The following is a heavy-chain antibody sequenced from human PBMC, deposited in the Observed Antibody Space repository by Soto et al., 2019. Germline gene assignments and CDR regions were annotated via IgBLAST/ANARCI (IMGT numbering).Heavy chain of an antibody. CDR1: GYTFTSYY. CDR2: INPSGGST. D-gene: IGHD2-15*01. Sequence: GASVKVSCKASGYTFTSYYMHWVRQAPGQGLEWMGIINPSGGSTSYAQKFQGRVTMTRDTSTSTVYMELSSLRSEDTAVYYCARGDCSGGSCYSSAPTFDYWGQGTLVTVSS. V-gene: IGHV1-46*01. CDR3: ARGDCSGGSCYSSAPTFDY. J-gene: IGHJ4*02.